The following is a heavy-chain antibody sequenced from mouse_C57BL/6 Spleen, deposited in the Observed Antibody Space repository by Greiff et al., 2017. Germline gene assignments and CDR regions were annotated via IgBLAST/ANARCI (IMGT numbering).Heavy chain of an antibody. V-gene: IGHV1-62-2*01. CDR2: FYPGSGSI. J-gene: IGHJ2*01. Sequence: QVQLQQSGAELVKPGASVKLSCKASGYTFTEYTIHWVKQRSGQGLEWIGWFYPGSGSIKYNEKFKDKATLTADKSSSTVYMELSRLTSEDSAVYFCARHEDRDDYGGGYFDYWGQGTTLTVSS. CDR1: GYTFTEYT. CDR3: ARHEDRDDYGGGYFDY. D-gene: IGHD2-4*01.